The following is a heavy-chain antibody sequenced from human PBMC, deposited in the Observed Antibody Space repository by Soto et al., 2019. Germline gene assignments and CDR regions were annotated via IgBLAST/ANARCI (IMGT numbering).Heavy chain of an antibody. CDR2: INESGGDT. J-gene: IGHJ6*02. V-gene: IGHV3-23*01. CDR3: TRASSDRNHMEV. Sequence: GRSLRLSCAASGFNFGNFVMRWVPQTPGKGLEWVSTINESGGDTYYTDSVKGRFTISRDNSKNTLYLQMTSMRAEDTALYYCTRASSDRNHMEVWGPGTTVTVSS. CDR1: GFNFGNFV.